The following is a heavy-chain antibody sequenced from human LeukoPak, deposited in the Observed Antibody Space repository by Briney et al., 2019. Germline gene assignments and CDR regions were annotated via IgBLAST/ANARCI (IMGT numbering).Heavy chain of an antibody. J-gene: IGHJ4*02. V-gene: IGHV1-2*02. Sequence: ASVKVSCKASGYTFTGYYMHWVRQAPGQGLEGMGWINPNSGGTNYEQKFHGRVTMTRDTSISTAYMELSRLRSDDTAVYYCARTSGYDFGTDFDYWGQGTLVTVSS. D-gene: IGHD5-12*01. CDR2: INPNSGGT. CDR3: ARTSGYDFGTDFDY. CDR1: GYTFTGYY.